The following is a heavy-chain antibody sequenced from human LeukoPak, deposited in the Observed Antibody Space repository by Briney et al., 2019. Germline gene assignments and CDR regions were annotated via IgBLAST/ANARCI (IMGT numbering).Heavy chain of an antibody. Sequence: SETLSLTCTVSGGSISSSSYYWGWIRQPPGKGLEWIGSIYYSGSTYYNPSLKSRVTISVDTSKNQFSLKLSSVTAADTAVYYCAGGDSSGYYPDAFDIWGQGTMVTVSS. V-gene: IGHV4-39*01. J-gene: IGHJ3*02. CDR1: GGSISSSSYY. CDR3: AGGDSSGYYPDAFDI. D-gene: IGHD3-22*01. CDR2: IYYSGST.